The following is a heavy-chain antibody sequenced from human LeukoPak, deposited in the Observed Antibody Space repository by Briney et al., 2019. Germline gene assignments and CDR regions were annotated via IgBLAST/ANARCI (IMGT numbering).Heavy chain of an antibody. CDR3: ARGRYYDSRHDY. J-gene: IGHJ4*02. CDR2: INNSGST. CDR1: GVSFSGYY. D-gene: IGHD3-22*01. V-gene: IGHV4-34*01. Sequence: SETLSLTCAVYGVSFSGYYWSWLRQPPGKGLEWIGEINNSGSTNYNPSLKSRVTISVDTSKNQFSLKLSSVTAADTAVYYCARGRYYDSRHDYWGQGTLVTVSS.